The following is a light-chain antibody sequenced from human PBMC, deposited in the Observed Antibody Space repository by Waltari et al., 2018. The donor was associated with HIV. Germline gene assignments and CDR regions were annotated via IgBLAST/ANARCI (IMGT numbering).Light chain of an antibody. CDR1: SSDIGRYNY. J-gene: IGLJ1*01. V-gene: IGLV2-8*01. CDR3: SSYAGNNNGV. CDR2: EVT. Sequence: QSALTQPPSASGSPGQSVTISCTGTSSDIGRYNYVSWYQQHPGKAPKLIIYEVTERPSGVPDRFSGSKSGNTASLTVSGLQAEDEADYYCSSYAGNNNGVFGTGTKVTVL.